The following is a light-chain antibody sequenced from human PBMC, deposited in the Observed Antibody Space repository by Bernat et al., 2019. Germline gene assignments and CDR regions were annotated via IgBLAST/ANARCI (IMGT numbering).Light chain of an antibody. CDR3: QQSYSIPRA. CDR1: QSITNY. Sequence: DIQMTQSPSSLSASVGDRVIVSCRTSQSITNYLNWYQHRPGKAPKLLIYAASILQSWVPSSFSGRGSATDFTLTISSLQPEDFATYYCQQSYSIPRAFGGRTKVEI. V-gene: IGKV1-39*01. J-gene: IGKJ4*01. CDR2: AAS.